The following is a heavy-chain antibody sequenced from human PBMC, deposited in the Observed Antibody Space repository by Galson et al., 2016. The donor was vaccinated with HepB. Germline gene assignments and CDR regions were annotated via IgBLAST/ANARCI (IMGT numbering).Heavy chain of an antibody. CDR2: IYRGGKT. J-gene: IGHJ6*03. D-gene: IGHD5-18*01. V-gene: IGHV3-53*01. CDR3: ARSQGYSSDQMYYYYYMDV. Sequence: SLRLSCAVSGFTVDSSYISWVRQAPGKGLEWVSVIYRGGKTHHADSVKGRFSISRDNSKQTVYLQMGSLRADDTGIYYCARSQGYSSDQMYYYYYMDVWGKGTTVTVSS. CDR1: GFTVDSSY.